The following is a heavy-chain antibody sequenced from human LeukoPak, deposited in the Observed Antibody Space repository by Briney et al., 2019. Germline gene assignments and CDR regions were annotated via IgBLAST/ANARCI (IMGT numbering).Heavy chain of an antibody. CDR1: GFTFSSYG. V-gene: IGHV3-30*03. J-gene: IGHJ4*02. CDR3: ASKQSGSRWAMVTT. CDR2: ISYDGSNK. D-gene: IGHD5-18*01. Sequence: PGRSLRLSCAASGFTFSSYGMHWVRQAPGKGLEWVAVISYDGSNKYYADSVKGRFTISRDNSKNTLYLQMNSLRAEDTAVYYCASKQSGSRWAMVTTWGQGTLVTVSS.